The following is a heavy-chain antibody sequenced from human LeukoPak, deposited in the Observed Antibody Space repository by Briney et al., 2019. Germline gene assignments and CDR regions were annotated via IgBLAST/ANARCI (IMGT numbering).Heavy chain of an antibody. Sequence: ASVKVSCKASGYTFTDLYIHWVRQAPGQGLEWMGFLRTNTGGTSYAQKFQGRVTMTMDTSISTAYLELTSLTSDDTAVYFCARHNYDFDFDYWGQGTLVTVSA. V-gene: IGHV1-2*02. CDR2: LRTNTGGT. D-gene: IGHD3-3*01. J-gene: IGHJ4*02. CDR3: ARHNYDFDFDY. CDR1: GYTFTDLY.